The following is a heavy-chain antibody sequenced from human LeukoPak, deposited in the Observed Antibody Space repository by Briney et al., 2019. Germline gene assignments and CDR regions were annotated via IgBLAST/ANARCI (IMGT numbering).Heavy chain of an antibody. CDR2: INPNSGGT. CDR3: ARSSGWKYYVDY. J-gene: IGHJ4*02. CDR1: GYTFSGFY. Sequence: GASVKVSCKASGYTFSGFYIHWVRQAPGQGLEWMGWINPNSGGTNFAQKFQGRVNMTRDTSISTANMELSRLRSDDTAVYFCARSSGWKYYVDYWGQGTLVTVSS. D-gene: IGHD6-19*01. V-gene: IGHV1-2*02.